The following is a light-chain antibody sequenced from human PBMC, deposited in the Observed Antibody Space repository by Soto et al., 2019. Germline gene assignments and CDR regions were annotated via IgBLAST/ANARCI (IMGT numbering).Light chain of an antibody. V-gene: IGLV1-44*01. J-gene: IGLJ1*01. CDR1: SSNIGSNS. CDR3: AAWDDSLNGREV. Sequence: QSALTQPPSASGTPGQRVTISCSGSSSNIGSNSVNWYQQLPGAAPNLLIYSNNQRPSGVPDRFSGSKSGTSASLAISGLQSEDEADYYCAAWDDSLNGREVFGTGTKLTVL. CDR2: SNN.